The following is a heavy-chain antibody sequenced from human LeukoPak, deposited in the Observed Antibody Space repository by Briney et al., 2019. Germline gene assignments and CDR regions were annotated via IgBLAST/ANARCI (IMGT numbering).Heavy chain of an antibody. CDR2: IHASGTT. Sequence: SETLSLTCTVSGGSISSFYWSWIRQPAGKGLEWIGRIHASGTTNYNPSLKSRVTMSVDTSKNQFTLKLRPVTAADTAVYYCARDLNGDYFDYWGQGTPVTVSS. D-gene: IGHD4-17*01. CDR3: ARDLNGDYFDY. J-gene: IGHJ4*02. CDR1: GGSISSFY. V-gene: IGHV4-4*07.